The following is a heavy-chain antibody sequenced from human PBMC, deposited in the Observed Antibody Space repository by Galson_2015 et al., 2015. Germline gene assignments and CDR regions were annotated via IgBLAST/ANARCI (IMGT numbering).Heavy chain of an antibody. Sequence: SGAEVKKPGASVRVSCKASGYRFTNYGVTWVRQAPGQGLEWVGWISPYTGNTNYAQELQDRVTMTTDTSTNTAYMELRSLRSDDTAVYYCAREIAVTGADYWGQGTLVSVSS. J-gene: IGHJ4*02. D-gene: IGHD6-19*01. CDR2: ISPYTGNT. CDR3: AREIAVTGADY. V-gene: IGHV1-18*01. CDR1: GYRFTNYG.